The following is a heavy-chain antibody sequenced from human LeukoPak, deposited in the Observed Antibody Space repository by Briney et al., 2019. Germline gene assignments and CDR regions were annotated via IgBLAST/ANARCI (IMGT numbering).Heavy chain of an antibody. Sequence: PGGSLRLSCEASGFTVSSYWMHWARQAPGKGLVWVSRIKSDGSTTTYADSVKGRFTISRDNAKNTLYLQMNGLKAEDTAVYYCARSDWFDPWGQGTLVTVSS. J-gene: IGHJ5*02. V-gene: IGHV3-74*01. CDR2: IKSDGSTT. CDR3: ARSDWFDP. CDR1: GFTVSSYW.